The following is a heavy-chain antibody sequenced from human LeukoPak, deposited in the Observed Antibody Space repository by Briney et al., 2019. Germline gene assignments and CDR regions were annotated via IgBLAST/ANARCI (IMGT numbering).Heavy chain of an antibody. J-gene: IGHJ6*02. CDR3: ARDGDTSGYYPYFYYGMDV. V-gene: IGHV4-59*01. CDR1: GGSISGYY. D-gene: IGHD3-22*01. CDR2: ISYSGNT. Sequence: PSETLSLTCTVSGGSISGYYWSWIRQPPGKGLEWIGCISYSGNTNYNFSLKSRVTMSLDTSKNQSSLNLNSVTAADTAVYYCARDGDTSGYYPYFYYGMDVWGQGTTVTVSS.